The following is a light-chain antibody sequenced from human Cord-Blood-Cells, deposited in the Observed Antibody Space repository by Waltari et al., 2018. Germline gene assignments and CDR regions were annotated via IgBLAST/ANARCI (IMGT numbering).Light chain of an antibody. CDR2: RNN. V-gene: IGLV1-47*01. Sequence: QPVLTQPPSASGPPGQRVTTPCSGSTTNTGRSYVYCYQQLPGTAPKLLIYRNNQRPSVVPDRFSGSKSGTSASLAISGLRSEDEADYYCAAWDDSLSGPVFGGGTKLTVL. CDR3: AAWDDSLSGPV. J-gene: IGLJ2*01. CDR1: TTNTGRSY.